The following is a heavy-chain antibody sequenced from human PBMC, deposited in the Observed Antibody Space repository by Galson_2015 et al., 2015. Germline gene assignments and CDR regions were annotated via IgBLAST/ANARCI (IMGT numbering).Heavy chain of an antibody. D-gene: IGHD6-13*01. J-gene: IGHJ5*02. Sequence: SETLSLTCAVYGGSFSGYYWSWIRQPPGKGLEWIGEINHSGSTNYNPSLKSRVTISVDTSKNQFSLKLSSVTAADTAVYYCARWGSRTLSRSSLTVLDPWGQGTLVTVSS. CDR3: ARWGSRTLSRSSLTVLDP. CDR2: INHSGST. V-gene: IGHV4-34*01. CDR1: GGSFSGYY.